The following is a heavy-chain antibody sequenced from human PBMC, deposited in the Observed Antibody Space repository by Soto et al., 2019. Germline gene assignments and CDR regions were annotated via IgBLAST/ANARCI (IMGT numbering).Heavy chain of an antibody. Sequence: PGGSLRLSCAASGFTFSSYAMGWVRQAPGKGLEWVSAISGSGGSTYYADSVKGRFTISRDNSKNTLYLQMYSLRAEDTAVYYCANDFWIIYPGMDVWGQGATVTVYS. CDR1: GFTFSSYA. CDR3: ANDFWIIYPGMDV. J-gene: IGHJ6*02. CDR2: ISGSGGST. V-gene: IGHV3-23*01. D-gene: IGHD3-3*01.